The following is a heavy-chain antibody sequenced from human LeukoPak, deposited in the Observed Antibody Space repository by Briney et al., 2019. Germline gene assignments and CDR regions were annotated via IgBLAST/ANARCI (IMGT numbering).Heavy chain of an antibody. CDR2: IYYSGST. CDR1: GGSISSYY. V-gene: IGHV4-59*01. D-gene: IGHD3-22*01. Sequence: KPSETLSLTCTVSGGSISSYYWNWIRQPPGKGLEWIGYIYYSGSTNCNPSLKSRVTISVDTSKNQFSPKLSSVTAADTAVYYCARGADSSGYYSIFYFDYWGQGTLVTVSS. CDR3: ARGADSSGYYSIFYFDY. J-gene: IGHJ4*02.